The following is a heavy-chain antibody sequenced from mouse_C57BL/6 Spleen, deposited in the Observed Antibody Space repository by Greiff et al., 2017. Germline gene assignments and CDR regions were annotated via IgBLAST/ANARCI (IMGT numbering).Heavy chain of an antibody. V-gene: IGHV5-17*01. CDR1: GFTFSDYG. D-gene: IGHD1-1*01. CDR2: ISSGSSTI. Sequence: EVMLVESGGGLVKPGGSLKLSCAASGFTFSDYGMHWVRQAPEKGLELVAYISSGSSTIYYADTVKGRFTISRDNAKNTLFLQMTSLRSEDTAMYYCARDYYGSSYWYFDVWGTGTTVTVAS. J-gene: IGHJ1*03. CDR3: ARDYYGSSYWYFDV.